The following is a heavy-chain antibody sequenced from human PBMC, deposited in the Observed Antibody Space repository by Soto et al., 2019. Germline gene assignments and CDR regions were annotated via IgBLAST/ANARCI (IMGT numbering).Heavy chain of an antibody. CDR2: INTDGSST. CDR1: GFTFSSYW. Sequence: GSLRLSCAASGFTFSSYWMHWVRQAPGKGLVWVSRINTDGSSTTYADSVKGRFTISRDNAKNTLYLQMNSLRAEDTAVYYCVRGMGMGQQLVLAYWGQGALVTVSS. J-gene: IGHJ4*02. D-gene: IGHD6-13*01. V-gene: IGHV3-74*01. CDR3: VRGMGMGQQLVLAY.